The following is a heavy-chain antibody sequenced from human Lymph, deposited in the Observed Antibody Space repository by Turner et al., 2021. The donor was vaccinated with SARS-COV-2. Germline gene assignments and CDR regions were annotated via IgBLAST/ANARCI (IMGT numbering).Heavy chain of an antibody. J-gene: IGHJ4*02. Sequence: QVQLVASGGGVVQPGRSLRLSCAASGFTFSHYGIQWVRKAPGKGLKWVAVISFDGSNKYYADSVKGRFTISSDNTNNTLYLQMNSLRVEDTAVYYCAKGGVSGYLNFDYWGQGTLVTVSS. CDR1: GFTFSHYG. CDR2: ISFDGSNK. CDR3: AKGGVSGYLNFDY. V-gene: IGHV3-30*18. D-gene: IGHD3-3*01.